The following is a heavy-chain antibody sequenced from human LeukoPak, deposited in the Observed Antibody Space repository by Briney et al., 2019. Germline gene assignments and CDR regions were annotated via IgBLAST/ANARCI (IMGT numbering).Heavy chain of an antibody. J-gene: IGHJ4*02. D-gene: IGHD6-13*01. CDR2: ISYDGSNK. V-gene: IGHV3-30*04. CDR3: ARPYSGGWYDLDY. Sequence: GGSLRLSCAASGFTFSSYAMHWVRQAPGKGLEWVAVISYDGSNKYYAASVKGRFTISRDNSKNTLYLQMNSLRAEDTAVYYCARPYSGGWYDLDYWGQGTLVTVSS. CDR1: GFTFSSYA.